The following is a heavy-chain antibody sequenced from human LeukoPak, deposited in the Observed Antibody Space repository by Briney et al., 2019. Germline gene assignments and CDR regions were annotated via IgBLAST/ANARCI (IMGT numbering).Heavy chain of an antibody. CDR1: DFTVSGNY. CDR3: ARDWGRGFGELFPNWFDP. D-gene: IGHD3-10*01. CDR2: ISSSSSTI. Sequence: GGSLRLSCAASDFTVSGNYMSWVRQAPGKGLEWVSYISSSSSTIYYADSVKGRFTISRDNAKNSLYLQMNSLRAEDTAVYYCARDWGRGFGELFPNWFDPWGQGTLVTVSS. V-gene: IGHV3-11*04. J-gene: IGHJ5*02.